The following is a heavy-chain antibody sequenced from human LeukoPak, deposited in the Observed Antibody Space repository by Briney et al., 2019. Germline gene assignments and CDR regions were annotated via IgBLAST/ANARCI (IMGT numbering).Heavy chain of an antibody. D-gene: IGHD2-2*01. CDR3: ARALWGSSTSRLEH. Sequence: GGSLRLSCAASGFTFSSYSMSWVRQAPGKGLEWVSGLNWNGGSTGYADSVKGRFTISSDNAKNSLYLQMNSLRAEDTALYYCARALWGSSTSRLEHWGQGTLVTVSS. V-gene: IGHV3-20*04. J-gene: IGHJ4*02. CDR2: LNWNGGST. CDR1: GFTFSSYS.